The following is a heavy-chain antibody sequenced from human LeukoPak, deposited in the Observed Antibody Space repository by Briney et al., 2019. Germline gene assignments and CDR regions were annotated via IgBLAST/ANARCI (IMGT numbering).Heavy chain of an antibody. CDR1: GGSISSYY. D-gene: IGHD3-3*01. V-gene: IGHV4-4*07. J-gene: IGHJ4*02. Sequence: SETLFLTCTVSGGSISSYYWSWIRQPAGKGLEWIGRIYTSGSTNYNPSLKSRVTMSVDTSKNQFSLKLSSVTAADTAVYYCARGDSYDFWSGYSYYFDYWGQGTLVTVSS. CDR2: IYTSGST. CDR3: ARGDSYDFWSGYSYYFDY.